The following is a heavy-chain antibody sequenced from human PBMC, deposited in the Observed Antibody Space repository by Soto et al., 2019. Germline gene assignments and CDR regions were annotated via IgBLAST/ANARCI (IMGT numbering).Heavy chain of an antibody. CDR2: INHSGST. J-gene: IGHJ5*02. V-gene: IGHV4-34*01. CDR1: GGSFSGYY. Sequence: PSETLSLTCAVYGGSFSGYYWSWIRQPPGKGLEWIGEINHSGSTNYNPSLKSRVTISVDTSKNQFSLKLSSVTAADTAVYYCARGNILGYCSSTSCYQSPSFQRGFDPWGQGTLVTVSS. D-gene: IGHD2-2*01. CDR3: ARGNILGYCSSTSCYQSPSFQRGFDP.